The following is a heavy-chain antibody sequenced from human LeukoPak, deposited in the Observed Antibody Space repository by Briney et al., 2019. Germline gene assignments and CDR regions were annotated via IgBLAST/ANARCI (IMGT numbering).Heavy chain of an antibody. D-gene: IGHD2-21*02. CDR3: ARSGRIIVVVTEGWFDP. V-gene: IGHV1-69*13. J-gene: IGHJ5*02. CDR2: IIPIFGTA. Sequence: GASVNVSCTASGGTFSSYAISWVRQAPGQGLEWMGGIIPIFGTANYAQKFQGRVTITADESTSTAYMELSSLRSEDTAVYYCARSGRIIVVVTEGWFDPWGQGTLVTVSS. CDR1: GGTFSSYA.